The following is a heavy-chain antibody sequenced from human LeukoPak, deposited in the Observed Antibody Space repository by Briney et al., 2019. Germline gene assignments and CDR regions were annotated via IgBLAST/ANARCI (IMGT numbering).Heavy chain of an antibody. Sequence: PSQTLSLTCTVSGDSINSGGYYWSWIRQHPEKGLEWLGYIAYIYRSGSTYYNPSLKSRASISGDTSKNQFSLRLRSVTAADAATYYCARVRGDSGIVGATTADYWGQGTLVIVSS. CDR1: GDSINSGGYY. V-gene: IGHV4-31*03. D-gene: IGHD1-26*01. CDR2: IYRSGST. CDR3: ARVRGDSGIVGATTADY. J-gene: IGHJ4*02.